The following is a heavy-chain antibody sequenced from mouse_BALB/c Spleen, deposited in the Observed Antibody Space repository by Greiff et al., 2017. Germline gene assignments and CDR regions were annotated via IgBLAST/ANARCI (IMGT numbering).Heavy chain of an antibody. Sequence: QVQLQQSGAELVRPGTSVKISCKASGYTFTNYWLGWVKQRPGHGLEWIGDIYPGGGYTNYNEKFKGKATLTADTSSSTAYMQLSSLTSEDSAVYFCARYDGNYVAAWFAYWGQGTLVTVSA. V-gene: IGHV1-63*02. J-gene: IGHJ3*01. D-gene: IGHD2-3*01. CDR1: GYTFTNYW. CDR3: ARYDGNYVAAWFAY. CDR2: IYPGGGYT.